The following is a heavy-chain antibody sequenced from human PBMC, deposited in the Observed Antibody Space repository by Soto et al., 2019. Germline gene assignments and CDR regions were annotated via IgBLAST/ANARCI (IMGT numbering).Heavy chain of an antibody. CDR2: IIPILGIA. CDR1: GYTFNSYT. J-gene: IGHJ4*02. D-gene: IGHD2-2*01. Sequence: SVKVSCKASGYTFNSYTISWVRQAPGQGLEWMGRIIPILGIANYAQKFQGRVTITADKSTSTAYMELSSLRSEDTAVYYCARETGLVVVPAAEYYFDCWGQGTLVTVS. CDR3: ARETGLVVVPAAEYYFDC. V-gene: IGHV1-69*04.